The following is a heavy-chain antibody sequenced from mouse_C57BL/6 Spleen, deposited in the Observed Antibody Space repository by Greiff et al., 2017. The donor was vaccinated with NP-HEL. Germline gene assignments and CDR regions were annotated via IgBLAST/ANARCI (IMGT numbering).Heavy chain of an antibody. CDR2: IDPSDSET. J-gene: IGHJ1*03. Sequence: QVQLQQPGAELVRPGSSVKLSCKASGYTFTSYWMHWVKQRPIQGLEWIGNIDPSDSETHYNQKFKDKATLTVDKSSSTAYMQLSSLTSEDSAVYYCARPYYYGSSYGYFDVRGTGTTVTVSS. D-gene: IGHD1-1*01. CDR1: GYTFTSYW. V-gene: IGHV1-52*01. CDR3: ARPYYYGSSYGYFDV.